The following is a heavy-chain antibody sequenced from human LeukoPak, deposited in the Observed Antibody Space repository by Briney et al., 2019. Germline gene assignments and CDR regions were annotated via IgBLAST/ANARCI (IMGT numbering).Heavy chain of an antibody. V-gene: IGHV3-64D*09. D-gene: IGHD3-22*01. CDR2: ISSNGGST. Sequence: PGGSLRLSCSASGFTFSSYAMHWVRQAPGKGLEYVSAISSNGGSTYYADSVKGRFTISRDNSKNTLYLQMSSLRAEDTAVYYCARDHAYYDSSGGWKYYYGMDVWGQGTTVTVSS. CDR3: ARDHAYYDSSGGWKYYYGMDV. J-gene: IGHJ6*02. CDR1: GFTFSSYA.